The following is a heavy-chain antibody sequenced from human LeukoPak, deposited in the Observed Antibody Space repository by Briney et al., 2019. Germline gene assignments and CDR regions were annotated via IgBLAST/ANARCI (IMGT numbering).Heavy chain of an antibody. Sequence: GASVKVSCKASGYTFTSYGISWVRQAPGQGLEWRGWISAYNGNTNYAQKLQGRVTMTTDTSTSTAYMELRSLRSDDTAVYYCARERRSNIVVVTASYYFDYWGQGTLVTVSS. J-gene: IGHJ4*02. D-gene: IGHD2-21*02. V-gene: IGHV1-18*01. CDR3: ARERRSNIVVVTASYYFDY. CDR1: GYTFTSYG. CDR2: ISAYNGNT.